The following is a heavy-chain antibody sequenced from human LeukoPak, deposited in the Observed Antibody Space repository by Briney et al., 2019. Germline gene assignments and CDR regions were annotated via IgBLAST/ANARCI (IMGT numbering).Heavy chain of an antibody. J-gene: IGHJ4*02. CDR2: IKQDGSET. Sequence: GGSLRLSCAASGFTFSNYNMNWVRQAPGKGLEWVANIKQDGSETNYVDSVKGRFTISRDNTKNSVYLQMNSLRGEDTGVYYCAMDSYGPDDYWGQGTLVTVSS. CDR1: GFTFSNYN. D-gene: IGHD3-16*01. CDR3: AMDSYGPDDY. V-gene: IGHV3-7*04.